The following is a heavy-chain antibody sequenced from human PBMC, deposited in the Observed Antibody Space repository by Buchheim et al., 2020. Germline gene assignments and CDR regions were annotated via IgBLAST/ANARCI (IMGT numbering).Heavy chain of an antibody. Sequence: QVQLVQSGAEVKKPGSSVKVSCKASGGTFSSYAISWVRQAPGQGLEWMGGIIPISGAPNYAQKFQGRVTITADKSTSTAYMEVSSLRSEDTAVYYCARVQKSGGAIVSYYYYLDVWGKGTT. CDR3: ARVQKSGGAIVSYYYYLDV. D-gene: IGHD3-16*02. CDR1: GGTFSSYA. J-gene: IGHJ6*03. CDR2: IIPISGAP. V-gene: IGHV1-69*06.